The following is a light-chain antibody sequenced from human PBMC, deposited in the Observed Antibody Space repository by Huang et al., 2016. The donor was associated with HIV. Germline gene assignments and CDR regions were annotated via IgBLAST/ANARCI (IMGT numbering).Light chain of an antibody. V-gene: IGKV1-5*03. CDR1: QSISKW. J-gene: IGKJ4*01. CDR3: QQYNSYPLT. CDR2: QAS. Sequence: DIQMTQSPSTLSASVGGRVTITCRARQSISKWLAWYLQKPGKAPKLLMYQASTLESGVPSRVSGSGSGTEFTLTISSLQPDDFATYYCQQYNSYPLTFGGGTKVEIK.